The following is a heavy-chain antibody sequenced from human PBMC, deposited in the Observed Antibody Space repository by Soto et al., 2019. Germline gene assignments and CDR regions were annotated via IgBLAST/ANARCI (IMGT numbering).Heavy chain of an antibody. J-gene: IGHJ4*02. D-gene: IGHD3-10*01. Sequence: QVQLQQWGAGLLKPSETLSLTCAVYGGSFNDYYWRWIRQPPGKGLEWIGEINHTGHTNYNPSLKSRVTISVATSRTQFSLKLISVTAADTAVYYCARSGHLFDYWGQGILVTVSS. CDR1: GGSFNDYY. CDR2: INHTGHT. V-gene: IGHV4-34*01. CDR3: ARSGHLFDY.